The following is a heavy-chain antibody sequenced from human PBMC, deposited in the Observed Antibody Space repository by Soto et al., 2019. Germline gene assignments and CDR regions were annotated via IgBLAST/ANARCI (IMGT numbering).Heavy chain of an antibody. CDR2: ISSSNSYI. D-gene: IGHD6-13*01. Sequence: GGSLRLSCAASGFTFSSYSMNWVRQAPGKGLEWVSSISSSNSYIYYADSVKGRFTISRDNAKNSLYLQMNSLRAEDTAVYYCARVSIAAGSYYYYGMDVWGQGTTVTVSS. J-gene: IGHJ6*02. CDR1: GFTFSSYS. CDR3: ARVSIAAGSYYYYGMDV. V-gene: IGHV3-21*01.